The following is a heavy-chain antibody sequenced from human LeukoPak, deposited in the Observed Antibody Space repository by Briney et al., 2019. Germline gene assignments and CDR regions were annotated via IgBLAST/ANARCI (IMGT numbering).Heavy chain of an antibody. V-gene: IGHV3-33*06. CDR2: IWYDGSNK. CDR3: VKDGEGATGIDN. D-gene: IGHD3-10*01. Sequence: GGSLRLSCAASGLTFSSYVMHWVRQAPGKGLEWVAVIWYDGSNKYYADSVKGRFTISRDNSKNTLYLQMNSLRAEDTAVYYCVKDGEGATGIDNWGQGTPVTVSS. CDR1: GLTFSSYV. J-gene: IGHJ4*02.